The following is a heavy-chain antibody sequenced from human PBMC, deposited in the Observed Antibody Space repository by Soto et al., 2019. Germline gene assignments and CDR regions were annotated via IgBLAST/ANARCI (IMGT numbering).Heavy chain of an antibody. CDR1: GYTFAHYW. D-gene: IGHD4-4*01. Sequence: GESLKNSCQGSGYTFAHYWIAWVRHMPGKGLEWMGIIYAGDSDARYSPSFQGQVTISADKSVSSTYLQWSSLKASDTAVYYCASIWNILTTSGSFDISGQGTVV. J-gene: IGHJ3*02. CDR2: IYAGDSDA. V-gene: IGHV5-51*01. CDR3: ASIWNILTTSGSFDI.